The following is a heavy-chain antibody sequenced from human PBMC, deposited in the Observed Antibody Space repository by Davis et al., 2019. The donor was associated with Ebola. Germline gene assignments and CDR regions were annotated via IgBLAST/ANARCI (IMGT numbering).Heavy chain of an antibody. CDR3: ASRTMIGSRGYFDY. Sequence: SESLSLTCAVSGGSISSTNWWSVVRQPSGKGLEWIGEIYHSGSTNYNPSLKSRVTISVDKSKNQFSLKLSSVTAADTAVYYCASRTMIGSRGYFDYWGQGTLVTVSS. J-gene: IGHJ4*02. D-gene: IGHD3-22*01. V-gene: IGHV4-4*02. CDR2: IYHSGST. CDR1: GGSISSTNW.